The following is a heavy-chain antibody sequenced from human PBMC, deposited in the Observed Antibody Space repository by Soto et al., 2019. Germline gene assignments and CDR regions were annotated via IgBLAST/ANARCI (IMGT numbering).Heavy chain of an antibody. D-gene: IGHD6-6*01. CDR2: IYYSGST. Sequence: SETLSLTCTVSGGSISSYYWSWIRHPPGKGLEWIGYIYYSGSTNYNPSLKSRVTISVDTSKNQFSLKLSSVTAADTAVYYCARRSIAARPGDWFDPWGQGTLVTVSS. J-gene: IGHJ5*02. V-gene: IGHV4-59*01. CDR3: ARRSIAARPGDWFDP. CDR1: GGSISSYY.